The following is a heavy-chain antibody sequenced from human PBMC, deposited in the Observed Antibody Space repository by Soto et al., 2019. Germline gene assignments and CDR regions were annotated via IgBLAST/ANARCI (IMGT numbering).Heavy chain of an antibody. V-gene: IGHV4-59*12. J-gene: IGHJ4*01. CDR3: ARYSAASGTYYFDY. CDR1: GGSISSYY. D-gene: IGHD6-13*01. Sequence: SETLSLTCTVSGGSISSYYWSWIRQPPGKGLEWIGYIYYSRGTNYNPSLRSRVTTSLDKSKNQLSLILYSVTAADTGVYYCARYSAASGTYYFDYWGQGTLVTVS. CDR2: IYYSRGT.